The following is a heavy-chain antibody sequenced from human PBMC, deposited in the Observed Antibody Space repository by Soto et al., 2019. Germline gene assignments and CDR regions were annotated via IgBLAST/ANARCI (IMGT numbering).Heavy chain of an antibody. Sequence: PGGSLRLSCAASGFTFSSYGMHWVRQAPGKGLEWVAVIWYDGSNKYYADSVKGRFTISRDNSKNTLYLQMNSLRAEDTAVYYCARPYYDILTGYYGPFDYWGQGTLVTVSS. CDR3: ARPYYDILTGYYGPFDY. D-gene: IGHD3-9*01. J-gene: IGHJ4*02. CDR1: GFTFSSYG. V-gene: IGHV3-33*01. CDR2: IWYDGSNK.